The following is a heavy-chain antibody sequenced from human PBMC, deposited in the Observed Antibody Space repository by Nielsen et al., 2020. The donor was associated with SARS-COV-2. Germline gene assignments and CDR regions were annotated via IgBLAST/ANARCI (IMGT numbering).Heavy chain of an antibody. CDR3: ARHYCSGGRCYLRYFDH. V-gene: IGHV3-7*01. CDR2: IEPDGSEN. J-gene: IGHJ4*02. CDR1: GFTFSSYS. D-gene: IGHD2-15*01. Sequence: GGSLRLSCAASGFTFSSYSMNWVRQAPGKGLEWVANIEPDGSENNYVDSVKGRFTISRDNAKNSLCLQLNNLSAEDTAVYYCARHYCSGGRCYLRYFDHWGQGTLVTVSP.